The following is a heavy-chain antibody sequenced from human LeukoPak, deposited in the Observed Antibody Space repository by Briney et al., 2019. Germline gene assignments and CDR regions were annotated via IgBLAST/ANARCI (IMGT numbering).Heavy chain of an antibody. J-gene: IGHJ6*02. CDR2: INAGNGNT. V-gene: IGHV1-3*01. CDR1: GYTFTIYA. Sequence: ASVKVSCKASGYTFTIYAMHWVRQAPGQRLEWMGWINAGNGNTKYSQKFQGRVTITRDTSASIAYMELSSLRSEDTAVYYCARLADCSSTSCFIDPYYYYGMDAWGQGTTVTVSS. D-gene: IGHD2-2*01. CDR3: ARLADCSSTSCFIDPYYYYGMDA.